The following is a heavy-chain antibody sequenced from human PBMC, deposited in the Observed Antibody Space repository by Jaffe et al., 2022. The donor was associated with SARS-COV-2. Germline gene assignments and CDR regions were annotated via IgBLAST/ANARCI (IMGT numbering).Heavy chain of an antibody. Sequence: EVQLVESGGGLVQPGGSLRLSCAASGFTFSSYWMHWVRQAPGKGLVWVSRINSDGSSTYYADSVKGRFTMSRDNAKNTLYLQMNSLRAEDTAVYYCVRDKRDRAFDPWGQGTLVTVSS. CDR1: GFTFSSYW. V-gene: IGHV3-74*01. CDR2: INSDGSST. D-gene: IGHD5-18*01. CDR3: VRDKRDRAFDP. J-gene: IGHJ5*02.